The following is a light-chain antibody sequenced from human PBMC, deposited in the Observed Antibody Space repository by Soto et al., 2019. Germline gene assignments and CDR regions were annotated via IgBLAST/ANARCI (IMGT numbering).Light chain of an antibody. V-gene: IGKV3-20*01. CDR1: QSVSSQF. Sequence: EIVLTQSPGTLSFYPGERATLSCRASQSVSSQFIAWYQQKPGQAPRLLIYGASTRATGSPDRFSGSGSGTDVPLTINRLEPEEFAVYHCQLYGDSGITFGGGTKVELK. CDR3: QLYGDSGIT. J-gene: IGKJ4*01. CDR2: GAS.